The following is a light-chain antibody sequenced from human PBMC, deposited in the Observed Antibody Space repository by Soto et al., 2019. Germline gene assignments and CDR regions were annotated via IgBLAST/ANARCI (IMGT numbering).Light chain of an antibody. Sequence: IVITQPPGTLSLSKGETAPPSCRASQSVSSYLAWYQQKPGQAPRLLIYGASSRATGIPDRFSGSGSGTDFTLTISRLEPEDFAVYYCQQYGSSGTFGQGTKVDIK. V-gene: IGKV3-20*01. J-gene: IGKJ1*01. CDR2: GAS. CDR1: QSVSSY. CDR3: QQYGSSGT.